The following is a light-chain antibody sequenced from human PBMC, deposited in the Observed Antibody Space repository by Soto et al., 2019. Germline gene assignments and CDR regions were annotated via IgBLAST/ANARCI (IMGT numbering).Light chain of an antibody. Sequence: EIVLTQSPGTLSLSPGERATLSCRASQSVRSSYVAWYQQKPGQAPRLLVYGASTRATGIPDRFSATGSGTDFTLTISRLEPEDSAVYYCQQRKHWPPITFGQGTRLEI. CDR2: GAS. J-gene: IGKJ5*01. CDR1: QSVRSSY. CDR3: QQRKHWPPIT. V-gene: IGKV3D-20*02.